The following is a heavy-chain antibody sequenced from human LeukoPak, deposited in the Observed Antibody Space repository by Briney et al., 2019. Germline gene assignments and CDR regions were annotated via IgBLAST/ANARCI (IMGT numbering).Heavy chain of an antibody. CDR1: GYTFTSYD. J-gene: IGHJ5*02. V-gene: IGHV1-8*01. CDR2: MNPNSGNT. D-gene: IGHD3-9*01. CDR3: ARGPLLRYFDCRRPDNWFDP. Sequence: ASVKVSCKASGYTFTSYDINWVRQATGQGLEWMGWMNPNSGNTGYAQKFQGRVTMTRNTSISTAYMELSSLRSEDTAVYYCARGPLLRYFDCRRPDNWFDPWGQGTLVTVSS.